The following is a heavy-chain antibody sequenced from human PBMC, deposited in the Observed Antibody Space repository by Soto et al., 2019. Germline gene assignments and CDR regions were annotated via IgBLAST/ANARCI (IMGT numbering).Heavy chain of an antibody. D-gene: IGHD5-12*01. CDR2: INPKSGAT. CDR1: GYTFIGYY. CDR3: ARDVVSTIADFDF. Sequence: ASVKVSFKASGYTFIGYYIHWVRQAPGQGLEWMGWINPKSGATNYAQKFQGWVTMTRDMSMTSAYTELSILRSEDTAVYYCARDVVSTIADFDFWGQGTPVTVS. J-gene: IGHJ4*02. V-gene: IGHV1-2*04.